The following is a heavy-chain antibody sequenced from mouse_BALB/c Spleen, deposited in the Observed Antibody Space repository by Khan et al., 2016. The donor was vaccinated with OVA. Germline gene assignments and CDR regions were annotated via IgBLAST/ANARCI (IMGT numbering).Heavy chain of an antibody. D-gene: IGHD1-2*01. J-gene: IGHJ4*01. V-gene: IGHV2-3*01. CDR1: GFSLTYYG. CDR3: ARFTTATGNYYVMDY. Sequence: QVQLKEPGLGLVAPSQSLSITCTVSGFSLTYYGVNWVRQPPGKGLEWLGVIWGDGATTHHSGLKSRLRITKDTSKSQVFLKLNSLQTEDTATYYCARFTTATGNYYVMDYWGQGTSVTVSS. CDR2: IWGDGAT.